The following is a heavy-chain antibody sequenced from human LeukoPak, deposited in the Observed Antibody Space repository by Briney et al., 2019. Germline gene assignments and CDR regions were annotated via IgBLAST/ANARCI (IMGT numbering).Heavy chain of an antibody. CDR2: IYYSGKT. D-gene: IGHD2-2*01. V-gene: IGHV4-61*01. J-gene: IGHJ6*02. CDR1: GGSFSSSSYL. CDR3: ARDSSTSPPAYCGMDV. Sequence: PSETLSLTCTVSGGSFSSSSYLWSWIRQPPGKGLEWIGCIYYSGKTLCNPSLKSRITMSVDTSKSQFSLKLSSVTAADTAVYYCARDSSTSPPAYCGMDVWGQGTTVTVSS.